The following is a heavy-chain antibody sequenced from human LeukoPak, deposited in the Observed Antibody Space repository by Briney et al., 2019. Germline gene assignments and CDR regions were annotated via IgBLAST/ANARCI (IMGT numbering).Heavy chain of an antibody. CDR1: GFTFSSYG. J-gene: IGHJ4*02. V-gene: IGHV3-30*03. CDR3: ARCPGYSSSWYFDY. Sequence: GGSLRLSCAASGFTFSSYGMHWVRQAPGKGLEWVAVISYDGSNKYYADSVKGRFTISRDNAKNSLYLQMNSLRAEDTAVYYCARCPGYSSSWYFDYWGQGTLVTVSS. CDR2: ISYDGSNK. D-gene: IGHD6-13*01.